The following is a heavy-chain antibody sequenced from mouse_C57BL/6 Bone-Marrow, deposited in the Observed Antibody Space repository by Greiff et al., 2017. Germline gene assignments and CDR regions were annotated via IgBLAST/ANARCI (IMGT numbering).Heavy chain of an antibody. D-gene: IGHD1-1*01. CDR2: IYPGSGSP. V-gene: IGHV1-55*01. Sequence: QVQLQQPGAELVKPGASVTMSCKASGYTFTSYWITWVKQRPGQGLEWIGVIYPGSGSPNYNEKFKSKATLTVDTASSTAYSQLISLTSEDSAVYYCARKATVVGEGFADWGQGTLVTVSA. CDR1: GYTFTSYW. CDR3: ARKATVVGEGFAD. J-gene: IGHJ3*01.